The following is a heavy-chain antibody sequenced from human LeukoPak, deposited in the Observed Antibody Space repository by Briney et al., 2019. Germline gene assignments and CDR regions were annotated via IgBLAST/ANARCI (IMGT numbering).Heavy chain of an antibody. D-gene: IGHD5-12*01. V-gene: IGHV4-61*02. CDR3: AREARAVPRMVATGNWFDP. Sequence: SETLSLTCTVSGGSISSGSYYWSWLRQPAGKGLEWIGRIYTSGSTNYNPSLKSRVTISVDTSKNQFSLKLSSVPAADTAVYYCAREARAVPRMVATGNWFDPWGQGTLVTVSS. J-gene: IGHJ5*02. CDR2: IYTSGST. CDR1: GGSISSGSYY.